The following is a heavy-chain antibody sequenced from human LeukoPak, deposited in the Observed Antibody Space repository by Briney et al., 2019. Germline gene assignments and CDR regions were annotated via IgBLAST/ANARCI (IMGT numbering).Heavy chain of an antibody. J-gene: IGHJ4*02. CDR3: AKDRYSYALEYSDS. V-gene: IGHV3-30*18. Sequence: GGSLRLSCAASGFTFSSYGMHWVRQAPGKGLDWVAVISNDGSKKYYADSVKGRFTISRDNSKNTLSLQVSSLRTEDTAVYYCAKDRYSYALEYSDSWGQGTLVTVSS. CDR1: GFTFSSYG. D-gene: IGHD5-18*01. CDR2: ISNDGSKK.